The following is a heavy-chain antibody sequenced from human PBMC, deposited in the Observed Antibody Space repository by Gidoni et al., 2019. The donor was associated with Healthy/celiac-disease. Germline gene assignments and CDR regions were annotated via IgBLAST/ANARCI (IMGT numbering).Heavy chain of an antibody. CDR2: ISDDGSNK. Sequence: QVQLAESGGGLAQPARSLMSSGAASGFTCSSYGMHWVCQAPGKGLEWVAVISDDGSNKYYADSVKGRLTISRDNCKNTLYLQMNSMRAEDTAVYYCAKAGPGTPDAFEIWVQGTMVTVSA. V-gene: IGHV3-30*18. J-gene: IGHJ3*02. CDR3: AKAGPGTPDAFEI. CDR1: GFTCSSYG. D-gene: IGHD2-15*01.